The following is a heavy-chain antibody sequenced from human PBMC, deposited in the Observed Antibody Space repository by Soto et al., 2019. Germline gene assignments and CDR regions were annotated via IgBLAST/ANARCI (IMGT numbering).Heavy chain of an antibody. CDR3: ATVDNYYGSNF. CDR2: IWYDGNTR. D-gene: IGHD3-10*01. Sequence: QVQLVESGGGVVQPGGSLRLSCAASGSTFSNYGMHWVRQAPGKGLEWVAVIWYDGNTRFYPDFVKGRFTISRDNSKNTLYLQMNSLRVEDTAVYYCATVDNYYGSNFCGQGTLVTVSS. V-gene: IGHV3-33*01. J-gene: IGHJ4*02. CDR1: GSTFSNYG.